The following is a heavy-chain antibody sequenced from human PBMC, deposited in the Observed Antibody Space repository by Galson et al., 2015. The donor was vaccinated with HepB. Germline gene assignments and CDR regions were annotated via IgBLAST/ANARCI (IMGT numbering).Heavy chain of an antibody. V-gene: IGHV3-9*01. CDR2: ISWNSGSI. CDR3: AKDMGPTNWDDAFDI. D-gene: IGHD7-27*01. Sequence: SLRLSCAASGFTFDDYAMHWVRQAPGEGLEWVSGISWNSGSIGYADSVKGRFTISRDNAQNSLYLQMNSLRAEDTALYYCAKDMGPTNWDDAFDIWGQGTMVTVSS. CDR1: GFTFDDYA. J-gene: IGHJ3*02.